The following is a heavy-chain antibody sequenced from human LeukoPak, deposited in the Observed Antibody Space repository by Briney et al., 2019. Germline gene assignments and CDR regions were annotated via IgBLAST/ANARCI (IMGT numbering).Heavy chain of an antibody. CDR3: AKELGKSLDY. CDR2: SGNDGNP. V-gene: IGHV3-23*01. J-gene: IGHJ4*02. Sequence: GGSLRLSCAASGFTFCSNAMSWVRQSPGKGLEWVSASGNDGNPYYADSVKGRFTISRDNSKNTLYLQMSSLRAEDTAVYYCAKELGKSLDYWGQGTLVTVSS. D-gene: IGHD1-26*01. CDR1: GFTFCSNA.